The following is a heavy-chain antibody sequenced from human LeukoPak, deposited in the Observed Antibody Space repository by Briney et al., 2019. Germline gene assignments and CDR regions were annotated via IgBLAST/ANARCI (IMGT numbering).Heavy chain of an antibody. CDR1: GGSISSYY. J-gene: IGHJ4*02. CDR2: IYYSGST. D-gene: IGHD1-26*01. V-gene: IGHV4-59*01. Sequence: SETLSLTCTVSGGSISSYYWSWIRQPPGKGLEWIGYIYYSGSTNYNPSLKSRVTISVDTSKNQFSLKLSSVTAADTAVYYCARDLKVGATPDYWGQGTLVTVSS. CDR3: ARDLKVGATPDY.